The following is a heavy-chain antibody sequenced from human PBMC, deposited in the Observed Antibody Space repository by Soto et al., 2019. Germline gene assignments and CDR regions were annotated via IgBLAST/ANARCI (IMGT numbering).Heavy chain of an antibody. CDR2: ISGSGGST. V-gene: IGHV3-23*01. Sequence: GGSLRLSCAASGFTFSSYAMSWVRQAPGKGLEWVSAISGSGGSTYYADSVKGRFTISRDNSKNTLYLQMNSLRAEDTAVYYCAKETYGDFNYYYYYMDVWGKGTTVTV. CDR1: GFTFSSYA. J-gene: IGHJ6*03. D-gene: IGHD4-17*01. CDR3: AKETYGDFNYYYYYMDV.